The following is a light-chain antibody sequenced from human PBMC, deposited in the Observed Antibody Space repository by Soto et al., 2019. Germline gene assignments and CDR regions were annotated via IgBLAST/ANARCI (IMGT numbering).Light chain of an antibody. CDR3: LQYNGYYRT. Sequence: DIQMTQSPSTLSASLGDRVTITCRASQSISSWLAWYQQKPGKAPNLLIFDASTLESGVPSRFSGSGSGTTFTLTISSLQSDDFATYYCLQYNGYYRTFGQGTKVDIK. CDR1: QSISSW. V-gene: IGKV1-5*01. J-gene: IGKJ1*01. CDR2: DAS.